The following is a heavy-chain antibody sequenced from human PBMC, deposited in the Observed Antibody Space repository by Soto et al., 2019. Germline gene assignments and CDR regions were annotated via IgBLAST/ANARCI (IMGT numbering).Heavy chain of an antibody. CDR3: AREAGEGISGTTSNSYYGMDV. J-gene: IGHJ6*02. Sequence: QVQLVQSGAEVKKPGSSVKVSCKASGGTFTSYTISWVRQAPGQGLEWMGRIIPILGIANYAQKFQGRVTMTADKSTSTAYMDLSSLRSEDTAVYYCAREAGEGISGTTSNSYYGMDVWGQGTTVTVSS. V-gene: IGHV1-69*08. D-gene: IGHD1-20*01. CDR1: GGTFTSYT. CDR2: IIPILGIA.